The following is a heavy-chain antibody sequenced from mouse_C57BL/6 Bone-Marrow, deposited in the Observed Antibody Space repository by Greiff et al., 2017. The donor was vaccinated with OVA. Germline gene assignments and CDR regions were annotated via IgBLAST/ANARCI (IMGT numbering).Heavy chain of an antibody. D-gene: IGHD1-1*01. CDR3: ARESNYYYGPAD. CDR2: IDPSDSYT. V-gene: IGHV1-50*01. CDR1: GYTFTSYW. Sequence: QVHVKQSGAELVKPGASVKLSCKASGYTFTSYWMQWVKQRPGQGLEWIGEIDPSDSYTTDNQKFTGKATLTVDTSSSTAYMQLSSLTSEDSAVDYCARESNYYYGPADWGQGTLVTVSA. J-gene: IGHJ3*01.